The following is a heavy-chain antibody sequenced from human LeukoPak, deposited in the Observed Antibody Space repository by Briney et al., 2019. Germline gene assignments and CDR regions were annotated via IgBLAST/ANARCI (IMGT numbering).Heavy chain of an antibody. CDR2: LSGSGGGT. CDR3: AKRGVVIRVFLVGFHKEAYFFDS. D-gene: IGHD3-10*01. J-gene: IGHJ4*02. CDR1: GFTFSNSA. Sequence: PGGSLRLSFAASGFTFSNSAMSWVRQAPGKGLEWVSTLSGSGGGTNYADSVQGRFTISRDNPKNTLYLQMNSLRAEDTAVYFCAKRGVVIRVFLVGFHKEAYFFDSWGQGALVTVSS. V-gene: IGHV3-23*01.